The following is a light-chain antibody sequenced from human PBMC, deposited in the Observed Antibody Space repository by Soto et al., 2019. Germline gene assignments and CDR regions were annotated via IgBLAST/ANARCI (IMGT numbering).Light chain of an antibody. V-gene: IGLV2-14*01. J-gene: IGLJ1*01. CDR1: SSDVGGYNY. CDR3: YSYTSSSNYV. Sequence: QSALTQPASVSGSPGQSITISCTGTSSDVGGYNYVSWYQQHPAKVPKLMIYDVSNRPSGVSDRFSGSKSGNTASLTISGLQAEDEADYYCYSYTSSSNYVFGTGTKVTVL. CDR2: DVS.